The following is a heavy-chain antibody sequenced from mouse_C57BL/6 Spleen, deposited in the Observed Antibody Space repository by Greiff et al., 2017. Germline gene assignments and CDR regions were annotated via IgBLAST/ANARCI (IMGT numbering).Heavy chain of an antibody. J-gene: IGHJ2*01. CDR1: GYTFTSYW. CDR3: AREGGLLPYFDY. Sequence: VQLQQPGAELVRPGSSVKLSCKASGYTFTSYWMHWVKQRPIQGLEWIGNIDPSDSETHYNQKFKDKATLTVDKSSSPAYMHLSSLTSEDSAVYYCAREGGLLPYFDYWGQGTTLTVSS. CDR2: IDPSDSET. V-gene: IGHV1-52*01. D-gene: IGHD2-3*01.